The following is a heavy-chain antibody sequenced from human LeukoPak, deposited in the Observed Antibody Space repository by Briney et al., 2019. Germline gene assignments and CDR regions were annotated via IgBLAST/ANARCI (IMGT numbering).Heavy chain of an antibody. V-gene: IGHV3-15*07. CDR1: WFPFHSAL. J-gene: IGHJ4*02. Sequence: GGALRPPLATPWFPFHSALINLVPPAPGKGLGYVARIKSKVDGETTGYIAPVKGRFIISRDDSKNTLYLQMNSLRTEDTAVYYCSRRFWTGYYDSWGQGTLVTVSS. CDR2: IKSKVDGETT. CDR3: SRRFWTGYYDS. D-gene: IGHD3/OR15-3a*01.